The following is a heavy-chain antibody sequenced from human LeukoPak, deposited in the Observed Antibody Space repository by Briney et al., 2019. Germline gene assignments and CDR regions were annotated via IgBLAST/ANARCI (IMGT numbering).Heavy chain of an antibody. CDR3: ARVGSSGWRKSYYYYGMDV. V-gene: IGHV3-7*01. J-gene: IGHJ6*02. D-gene: IGHD6-19*01. CDR2: IKQDGSEK. CDR1: GFTFSSYW. Sequence: GGSLRLSCAASGFTFSSYWMSWVRQAPGKGLEWVANIKQDGSEKYYVDSVKGRFTISRDNAKNSLYLQMNSLRAEDTAVYYCARVGSSGWRKSYYYYGMDVWGQGTTVTVSS.